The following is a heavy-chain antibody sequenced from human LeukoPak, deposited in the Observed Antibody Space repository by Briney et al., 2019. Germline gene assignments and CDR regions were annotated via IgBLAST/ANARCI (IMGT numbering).Heavy chain of an antibody. Sequence: LSGGSLRLSCAISGFTSTTAWMTWVRQAPGKGLEWVAVMSHDGSKIYYADSVKGRFTVSRDNSKNTMYPQMNTLRIDDTAVYYCAREQWLILDNWGQGSLVTVSS. D-gene: IGHD6-19*01. V-gene: IGHV3-30-3*01. CDR3: AREQWLILDN. CDR1: GFTSTTAW. CDR2: MSHDGSKI. J-gene: IGHJ4*02.